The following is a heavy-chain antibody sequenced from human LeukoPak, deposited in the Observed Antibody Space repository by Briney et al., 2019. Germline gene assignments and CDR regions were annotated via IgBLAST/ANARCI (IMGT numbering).Heavy chain of an antibody. Sequence: GGSLRLSCAASGFTFSTYWMHWVRQAPGKGLVWVSRINTDGSSTSYADSVKGRFTISRDNAKNTLYLQMNCLRAEDTAVYYCARAGYSYGYHDYWGQGTLVTVSS. V-gene: IGHV3-74*01. CDR1: GFTFSTYW. D-gene: IGHD5-18*01. CDR3: ARAGYSYGYHDY. CDR2: INTDGSST. J-gene: IGHJ4*02.